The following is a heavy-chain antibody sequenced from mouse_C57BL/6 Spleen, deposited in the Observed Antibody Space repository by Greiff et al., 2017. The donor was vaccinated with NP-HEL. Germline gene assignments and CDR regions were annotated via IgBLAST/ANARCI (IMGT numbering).Heavy chain of an antibody. V-gene: IGHV1-22*01. CDR2: INPNNGGT. CDR1: GYTFTDYN. Sequence: VQLQQSGPELVKPGASVKMSCKASGYTFTDYNMHWVKQSHGKSLEWIGYINPNNGGTSYNQKFKGKATLTVNKSSSTAYMELRSLTSEDSAVYYCARSYGYVPYWYFDVWGTGTTVTVSS. CDR3: ARSYGYVPYWYFDV. J-gene: IGHJ1*03. D-gene: IGHD2-2*01.